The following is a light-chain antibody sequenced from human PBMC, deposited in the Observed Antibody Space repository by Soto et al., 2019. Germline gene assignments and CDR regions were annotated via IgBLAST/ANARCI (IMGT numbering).Light chain of an antibody. Sequence: VLSQPPSVSGAPGQRVTISCTGSSSNIGAGYDAHWFQQVPGTAPKLLIYGSTNRPSGVPDRFSGSKSGTSASLAITGLQAEDEADYYCQSYDSSLGGNYVFGTGTKVTVL. V-gene: IGLV1-40*01. CDR3: QSYDSSLGGNYV. CDR2: GST. J-gene: IGLJ1*01. CDR1: SSNIGAGYD.